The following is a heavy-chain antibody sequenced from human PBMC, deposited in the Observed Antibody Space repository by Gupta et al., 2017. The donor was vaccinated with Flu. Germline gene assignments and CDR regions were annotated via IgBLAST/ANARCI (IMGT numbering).Heavy chain of an antibody. V-gene: IGHV3-48*03. CDR1: FSSYE. Sequence: FSSYEMNWVRQAPGKGLEWVSYISGSGSIIYYADSVKGRVTISRDNAKNSLSLQMNSLRAXDXAVYYCXRSPTIAARVFDYWGQGTLVTVSS. CDR3: XRSPTIAARVFDY. D-gene: IGHD6-6*01. J-gene: IGHJ4*02. CDR2: ISGSGSII.